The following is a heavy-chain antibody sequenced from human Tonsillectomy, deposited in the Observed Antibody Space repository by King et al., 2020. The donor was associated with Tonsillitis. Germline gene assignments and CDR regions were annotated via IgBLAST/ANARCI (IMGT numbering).Heavy chain of an antibody. Sequence: VQLQESGPGLVKPSETLSLTCTVSGYSISSRYYWGWIRQPPGKGLEWIGTMYHGGSTSYYNPSLKSRVTISVDTSKNQFSLKLSSVTAADTAVYYCAGRGSSSRWFDPWGQGTLVTVSS. V-gene: IGHV4-38-2*02. D-gene: IGHD6-6*01. CDR1: GYSISSRYY. CDR3: AGRGSSSRWFDP. CDR2: MYHGGSTS. J-gene: IGHJ5*02.